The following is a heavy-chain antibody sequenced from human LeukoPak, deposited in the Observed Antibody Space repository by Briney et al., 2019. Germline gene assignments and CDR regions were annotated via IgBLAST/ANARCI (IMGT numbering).Heavy chain of an antibody. CDR1: GGSISSGSYY. CDR3: ARDSAGDYVWGSYRPEGHDY. Sequence: PSETLSLTCTVSGGSISSGSYYWSWIRQPAGKGLEWIGRIYTSGSTNYNPSLKSRVTISVDTSKNQFSLKLSSVTAADTAVYYCARDSAGDYVWGSYRPEGHDYWGQGTLVTVSS. CDR2: IYTSGST. D-gene: IGHD3-16*02. J-gene: IGHJ4*02. V-gene: IGHV4-61*02.